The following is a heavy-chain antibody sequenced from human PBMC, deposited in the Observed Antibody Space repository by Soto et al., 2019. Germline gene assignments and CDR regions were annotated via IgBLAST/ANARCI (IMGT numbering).Heavy chain of an antibody. Sequence: EVQLVESGGGLVQPGGSLRLSCAASGLIVSSTYMSWVRQAPGKGLEWVSVISNGGDTHYADSVKGRFSLSRDISNNTLHLQMSSLTVDDTAVYYCAREARYCSGGSCSITGDAFDIWGQGTMVTVSS. D-gene: IGHD2-15*01. J-gene: IGHJ3*02. CDR2: ISNGGDT. V-gene: IGHV3-66*01. CDR3: AREARYCSGGSCSITGDAFDI. CDR1: GLIVSSTY.